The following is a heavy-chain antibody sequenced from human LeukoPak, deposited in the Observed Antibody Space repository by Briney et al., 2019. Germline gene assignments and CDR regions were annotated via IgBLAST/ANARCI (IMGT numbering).Heavy chain of an antibody. Sequence: GESLKISCKGFGYXFTSYWIGXXRQXPGXGLEWMGIIYLGDSDTRYSPSFQGQVTISQNSSISTAYLQGITRKASDTAMYYCATGGGDIAAGIDYWGQGTLVTVSS. D-gene: IGHD6-13*01. CDR3: ATGGGDIAAGIDY. CDR2: IYLGDSDT. V-gene: IGHV5-51*01. CDR1: GYXFTSYW. J-gene: IGHJ4*02.